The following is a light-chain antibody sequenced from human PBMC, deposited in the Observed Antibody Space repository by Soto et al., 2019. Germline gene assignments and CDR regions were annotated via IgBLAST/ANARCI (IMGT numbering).Light chain of an antibody. CDR3: XSXDSSLSAWV. J-gene: IGLJ3*02. CDR1: SSNIGAGYD. V-gene: IGLV1-40*01. CDR2: GNS. Sequence: QSVLTQPPSVSGAPGQRVTISCTGSSSNIGAGYDVHWYQQLPGTAPKLLIYGNSNRPSGVPDRFSGSKSGTSASLAITGXXXXXXAXXXCXSXDSSLSAWVFGGGTKLTVL.